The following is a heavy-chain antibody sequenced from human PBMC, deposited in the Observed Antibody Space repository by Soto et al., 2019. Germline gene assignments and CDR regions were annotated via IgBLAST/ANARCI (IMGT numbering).Heavy chain of an antibody. V-gene: IGHV3-53*04. D-gene: IGHD3-10*01. Sequence: EVQLVESGGGLVQPGGSLRLSCVASGIPVSSNYMTWVRQAPGKGLEWVSVLHSGGDTYYANSVKGRFSISRHYSTTKVFLPMNRLTAEHTAVYYCARDVPYYYASRMDVWGQGTTVTVSS. CDR3: ARDVPYYYASRMDV. CDR1: GIPVSSNY. CDR2: LHSGGDT. J-gene: IGHJ6*02.